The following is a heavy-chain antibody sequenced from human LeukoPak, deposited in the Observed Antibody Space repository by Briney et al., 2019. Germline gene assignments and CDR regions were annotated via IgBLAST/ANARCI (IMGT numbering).Heavy chain of an antibody. J-gene: IGHJ4*02. CDR1: GFTFSGYY. CDR2: MSSSGSTI. Sequence: PGGSLRLSCAASGFTFSGYYMNWIRQAPGKGLEWISYMSSSGSTISYADSVTGRFTVSRDNAKNSLYLQMDSLRAEDTAVYYCARSILPAANAIDYWGQGTLLTVSS. V-gene: IGHV3-11*04. D-gene: IGHD2-2*01. CDR3: ARSILPAANAIDY.